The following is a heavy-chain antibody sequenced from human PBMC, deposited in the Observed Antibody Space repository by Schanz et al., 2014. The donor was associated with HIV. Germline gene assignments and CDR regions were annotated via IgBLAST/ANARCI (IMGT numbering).Heavy chain of an antibody. J-gene: IGHJ4*02. Sequence: QVQLQESGPGLVKPSETLSLTCNVSGASISGYYCTWIRQPPGKGLEWIGYMYYGSGTNYNPALKNRDANLGDTSKNQVSLKLTALTAADSAVYYCVVGHNHDLWGQGTLVAVSS. V-gene: IGHV4-59*01. CDR1: GASISGYY. CDR2: MYYGSGT. D-gene: IGHD1-1*01. CDR3: VVGHNHDL.